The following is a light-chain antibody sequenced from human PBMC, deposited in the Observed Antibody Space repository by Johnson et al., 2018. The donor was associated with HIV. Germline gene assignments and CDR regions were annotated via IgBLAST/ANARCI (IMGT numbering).Light chain of an antibody. CDR3: GTWDSSLGAGGV. J-gene: IGLJ1*01. CDR2: DNN. V-gene: IGLV1-51*01. CDR1: SSNIGNNY. Sequence: QSVLTQPPSVSAAPGQKVTISCSGSSSNIGNNYVSWYQQLPGTAPKLLIYDNNKRTSGIPDRFSGSKSGTSATLDIHGIQTGDEADYYCGTWDSSLGAGGVFGTGTKVTVL.